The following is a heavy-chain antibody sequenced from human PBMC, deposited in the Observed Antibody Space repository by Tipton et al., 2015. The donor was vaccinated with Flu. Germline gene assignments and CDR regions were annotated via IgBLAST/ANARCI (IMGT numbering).Heavy chain of an antibody. J-gene: IGHJ5*02. CDR3: CKSGSALP. D-gene: IGHD2-15*01. V-gene: IGHV3-72*01. CDR2: SGDKGSGYVT. CDR1: GLTLSDHY. Sequence: LVPSGGGLVQPGGSLRLSCEGSGLTLSDHYMDWVRQAPGKGLEWVARSGDKGSGYVTEYAASAKGRFTISRDEEENSLYLQMNGLKTEDTAFYYCCKSGSALPWGQGTLVTVSS.